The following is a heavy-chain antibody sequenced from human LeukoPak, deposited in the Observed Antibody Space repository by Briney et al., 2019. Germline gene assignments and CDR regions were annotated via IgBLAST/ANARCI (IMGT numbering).Heavy chain of an antibody. D-gene: IGHD5/OR15-5a*01. CDR3: ASDQVSGVFDY. Sequence: GGSLRLSCAGSGFVFSDFYINWIRHSPGKGLEWLAYISPDGSYTTYGDSVKGRFVISRDNAKNSVSLQMNSLRVEDPAVYFCASDQVSGVFDYWGQGARVTVS. V-gene: IGHV3-11*05. J-gene: IGHJ4*02. CDR1: GFVFSDFY. CDR2: ISPDGSYT.